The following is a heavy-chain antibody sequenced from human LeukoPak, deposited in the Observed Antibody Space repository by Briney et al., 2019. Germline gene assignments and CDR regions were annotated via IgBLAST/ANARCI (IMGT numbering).Heavy chain of an antibody. CDR3: ARDGASFDY. CDR1: GFTFNIYW. V-gene: IGHV3-7*01. J-gene: IGHJ4*02. CDR2: IKPDGSDQ. Sequence: QPGGSLRLSCASSGFTFNIYWMSWVRQAPGRWLEWVANIKPDGSDQFYVDSVKGRFTISRDNPKNSVYLQMSSLRAEDTAVYYCARDGASFDYWGQGTLVTVSS.